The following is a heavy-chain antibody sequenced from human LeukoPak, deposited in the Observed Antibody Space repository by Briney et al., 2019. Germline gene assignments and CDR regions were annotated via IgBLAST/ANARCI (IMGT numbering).Heavy chain of an antibody. CDR2: ISAYNGNT. CDR1: SYTFTSYG. J-gene: IGHJ5*02. D-gene: IGHD3-22*01. CDR3: ARDRSNYYDSSGYPVA. V-gene: IGHV1-18*01. Sequence: ASVKVSCKASSYTFTSYGISWVRQAPGQGLEWMGWISAYNGNTNYAQKLQGRVTMTTDTSTSTAYMELRSLRSDDTAVYYCARDRSNYYDSSGYPVAWGQGTLVTVSS.